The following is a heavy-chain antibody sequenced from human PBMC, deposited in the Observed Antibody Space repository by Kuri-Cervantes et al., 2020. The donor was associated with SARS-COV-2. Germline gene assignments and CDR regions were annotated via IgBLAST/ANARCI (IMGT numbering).Heavy chain of an antibody. J-gene: IGHJ6*02. CDR3: AKRGLVNYYGMDV. Sequence: GGSLRLSCAASGFTFSSYEMNWVRQAPGKGLEWVSYISSSGSTIYYADSVKGRFTISRDNAKNSLYLQMNSLRAEDTAVYYCAKRGLVNYYGMDVWGQGTTVTVSS. CDR2: ISSSGSTI. V-gene: IGHV3-48*03. D-gene: IGHD6-19*01. CDR1: GFTFSSYE.